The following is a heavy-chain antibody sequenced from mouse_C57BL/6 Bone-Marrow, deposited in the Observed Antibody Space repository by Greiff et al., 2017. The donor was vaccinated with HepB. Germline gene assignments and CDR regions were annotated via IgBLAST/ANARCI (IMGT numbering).Heavy chain of an antibody. V-gene: IGHV5-6*01. D-gene: IGHD1-1*01. J-gene: IGHJ4*01. CDR1: GFTFSSYG. CDR3: AKNYYGSSYAMDY. CDR2: ISSGGSYT. Sequence: EVMLVESGGDLVKPGGSLKLSCAASGFTFSSYGMSWVRQTPDKRLEWVATISSGGSYTYYPDSVKGRFTISRDNAKNNLYLQMSHLKSEDTAMYYCAKNYYGSSYAMDYWGQGTSVTVSS.